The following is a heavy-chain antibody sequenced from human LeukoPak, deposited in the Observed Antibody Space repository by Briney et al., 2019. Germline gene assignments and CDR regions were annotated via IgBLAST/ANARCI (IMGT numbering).Heavy chain of an antibody. CDR1: GFTFSSYR. Sequence: PGGSLRLSCAASGFTFSSYRMNWIRQAPGKGLEWVSRINSDGSSTSYADSVKGRFTISRDNAKNTLYLQMNSLRAEDTVVYYCARDLRTPSDTNIAIDYWGQGTLVTVSS. CDR3: ARDLRTPSDTNIAIDY. J-gene: IGHJ4*02. CDR2: INSDGSST. D-gene: IGHD4-23*01. V-gene: IGHV3-74*01.